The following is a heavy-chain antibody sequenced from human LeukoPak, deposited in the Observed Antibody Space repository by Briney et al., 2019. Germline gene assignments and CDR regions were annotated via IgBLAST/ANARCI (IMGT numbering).Heavy chain of an antibody. D-gene: IGHD2-2*01. J-gene: IGHJ5*02. CDR2: ISGSGGST. V-gene: IGHV3-23*01. CDR1: GFTFSSYA. CDR3: AKNGYCSRTSCYVDNNWFDP. Sequence: GGSLRLSCAASGFTFSSYAMSWVRQAPGKGLEWVSAISGSGGSTYYADSVKGRFTISRDNSKNTLYLQMNSLRAEDTAVYYCAKNGYCSRTSCYVDNNWFDPWGQGTLVTVSS.